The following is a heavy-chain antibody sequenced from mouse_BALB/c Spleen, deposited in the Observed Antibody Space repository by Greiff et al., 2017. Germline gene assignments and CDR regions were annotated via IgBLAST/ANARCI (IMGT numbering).Heavy chain of an antibody. J-gene: IGHJ3*01. CDR3: ARAGYDDAWFAY. CDR2: ISTYYGDA. D-gene: IGHD2-2*01. V-gene: IGHV1S137*01. CDR1: GYTFTDYA. Sequence: VQLQQSGAELVRPGVSVKISCKGSGYTFTDYAMHWVKQSHAKSLEWIGVISTYYGDASYNQKFKGKATMTVDKSSSTAYMELARLTSEDSAIYYCARAGYDDAWFAYWGQGTLVTVSA.